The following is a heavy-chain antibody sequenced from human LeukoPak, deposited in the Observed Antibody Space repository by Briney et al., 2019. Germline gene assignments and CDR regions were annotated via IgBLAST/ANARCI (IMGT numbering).Heavy chain of an antibody. D-gene: IGHD3-3*01. Sequence: ASVKVSCKASGYTFTGYDMHWVRQSPGQGLEWMGWSNPNSGGTNYAQKFQGRVTMTRDTSISTAYMELSRLRSDDTAVYYCASLWGVGVVTTPYYYYYMDVWGKGTTVTVSS. CDR1: GYTFTGYD. CDR3: ASLWGVGVVTTPYYYYYMDV. V-gene: IGHV1-2*02. CDR2: SNPNSGGT. J-gene: IGHJ6*03.